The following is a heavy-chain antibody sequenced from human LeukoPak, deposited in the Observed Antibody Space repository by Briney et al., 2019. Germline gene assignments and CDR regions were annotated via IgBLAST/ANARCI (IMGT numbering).Heavy chain of an antibody. CDR2: INPSGGST. CDR3: AIAVNSDAFDI. J-gene: IGHJ3*02. CDR1: RHTFISYY. D-gene: IGHD4-11*01. Sequence: GASVKVSCKXSRHTFISYYMHWVRQAPGQGLEWMGIINPSGGSTSYAQKLQGRVTMTRDTSTSTVYMELSSLRSEDTAVYYCAIAVNSDAFDIWGQGTMVTVSS. V-gene: IGHV1-46*04.